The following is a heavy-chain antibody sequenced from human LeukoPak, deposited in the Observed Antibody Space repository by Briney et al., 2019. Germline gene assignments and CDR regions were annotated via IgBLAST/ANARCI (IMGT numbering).Heavy chain of an antibody. J-gene: IGHJ3*02. CDR1: GFTFSSYS. D-gene: IGHD3-9*01. CDR3: ARGLLRYFDWSTGGDAFDI. V-gene: IGHV3-21*01. CDR2: ISSSSSYI. Sequence: PGGSLRLSCAASGFTFSSYSMNWVRQAPGKGLEWVSSISSSSSYIYYADSVKGRFTISRDNAKNSLYLQMNSLRAEDTAVYYCARGLLRYFDWSTGGDAFDIWGQGTMVTVSP.